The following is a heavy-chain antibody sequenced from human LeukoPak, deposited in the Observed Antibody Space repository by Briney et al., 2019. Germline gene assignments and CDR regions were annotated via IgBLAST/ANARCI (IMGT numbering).Heavy chain of an antibody. V-gene: IGHV4-4*07. CDR1: GGSISSYY. D-gene: IGHD3-10*01. CDR3: ARDKPYLWFGDMGYYYYMDV. J-gene: IGHJ6*03. Sequence: SSETLSLTCTVSGGSISSYYWSWIRQPAGKGLEWIGRIYTSGSTNYNPSLKSRVTISVDKSKNQFSLKLSSVTAADTAVYYCARDKPYLWFGDMGYYYYMDVWGKGTTVTVSS. CDR2: IYTSGST.